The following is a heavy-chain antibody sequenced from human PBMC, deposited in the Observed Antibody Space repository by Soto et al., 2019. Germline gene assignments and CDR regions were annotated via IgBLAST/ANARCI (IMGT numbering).Heavy chain of an antibody. J-gene: IGHJ6*02. CDR3: ASPIDYADLSYYYAMDV. CDR2: ISSGSSTI. V-gene: IGHV3-48*02. CDR1: GFTFSDYS. D-gene: IGHD4-17*01. Sequence: EVQLVESGGGLVQPGGSLRLSCAASGFTFSDYSMNWVRQAPGKGLEWVSYISSGSSTIYYADSLKGRFTVSRDNAKKLLYLQMNSLRDEDTAVYYCASPIDYADLSYYYAMDVWGQGTTVTVSS.